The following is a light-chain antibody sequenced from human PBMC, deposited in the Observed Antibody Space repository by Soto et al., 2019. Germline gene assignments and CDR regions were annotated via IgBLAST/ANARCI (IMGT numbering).Light chain of an antibody. V-gene: IGKV1-5*01. CDR1: QSVRNW. Sequence: DIQMTPSPSTLVATVGDRVTLTCPASQSVRNWLAWYQQKPGRAPQLLIYDSSTLEPGVPSRFRGSGSGTEFTLTINGLQPDDFATYYCQQYDGYSPQTFGQGTKVDIK. CDR2: DSS. J-gene: IGKJ1*01. CDR3: QQYDGYSPQT.